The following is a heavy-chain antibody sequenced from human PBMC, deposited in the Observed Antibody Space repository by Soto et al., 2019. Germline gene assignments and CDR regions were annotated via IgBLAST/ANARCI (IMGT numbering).Heavy chain of an antibody. J-gene: IGHJ3*02. CDR2: INSDGSST. D-gene: IGHD6-13*01. CDR1: GFTYSSYW. CDR3: ARRAGMTKDAFDI. V-gene: IGHV3-74*01. Sequence: EVQLVESGGGLVQPGGSLRLSCAASGFTYSSYWMHWVRQAPGKGLVWVSRINSDGSSTSYADSVKGRFTISRDNAKNTLYLQMNSLRAEDTAVYYCARRAGMTKDAFDIWGQGTMVTVSS.